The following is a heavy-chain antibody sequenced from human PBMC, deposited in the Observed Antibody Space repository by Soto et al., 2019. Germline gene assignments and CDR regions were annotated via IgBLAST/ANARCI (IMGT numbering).Heavy chain of an antibody. CDR1: GFTFSSYG. CDR3: ARDSSVLIVYANSGKGHYFDY. J-gene: IGHJ4*02. V-gene: IGHV3-33*01. CDR2: IWYDGSNK. Sequence: QVQLVESGGGVVQPGRSLRLSCAASGFTFSSYGMHWVRQAPGKGLEWVAVIWYDGSNKYYADSVKGRFTISRDNSKNTLYLQMNILNDEDTAEYYGARDSSVLIVYANSGKGHYFDYWVQGTLVTVSS. D-gene: IGHD2-8*01.